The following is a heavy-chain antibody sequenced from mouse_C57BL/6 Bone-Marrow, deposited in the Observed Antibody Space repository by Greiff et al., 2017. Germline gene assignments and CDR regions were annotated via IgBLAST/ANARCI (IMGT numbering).Heavy chain of an antibody. J-gene: IGHJ2*01. CDR2: IYPGSGST. V-gene: IGHV1-9*01. CDR3: ARITTVVAIPLDY. CDR1: GYTFTGYW. D-gene: IGHD1-1*01. Sequence: LEESGAELMKPGASVKLSCKATGYTFTGYWIEWVKQRPGHGLEWIGDIYPGSGSTNYNEKFKSKATLTVDTSSSTAYMQLSSLTSEDSAVYYCARITTVVAIPLDYWGQGTTLTVSS.